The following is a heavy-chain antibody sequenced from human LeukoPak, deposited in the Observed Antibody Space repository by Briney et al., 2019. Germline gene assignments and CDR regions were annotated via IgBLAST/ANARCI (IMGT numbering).Heavy chain of an antibody. Sequence: PSETLSLTCAVYGGSFSGYYWSWIRQPPGKGLEWIGEINHSGSTNYNPSLKSRVTISVDTSKNQFSLKLSSVTAADTAVYYCARIGPLVGATRLFDYWGQGTLVTVSS. CDR2: INHSGST. V-gene: IGHV4-34*01. D-gene: IGHD1-26*01. CDR3: ARIGPLVGATRLFDY. CDR1: GGSFSGYY. J-gene: IGHJ4*02.